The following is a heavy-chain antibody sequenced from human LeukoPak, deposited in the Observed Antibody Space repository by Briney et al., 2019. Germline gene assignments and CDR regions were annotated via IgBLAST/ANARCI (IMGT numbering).Heavy chain of an antibody. CDR3: ARDAFYCSSTACPKVDY. V-gene: IGHV4-38-2*02. J-gene: IGHJ4*02. D-gene: IGHD2-2*01. CDR2: IYHSGNT. Sequence: PSETLSLTCTVSGYSISSGYYWGWIRQPPGKGLEWIGSIYHSGNTYYNTSLKSRVTISLDTSKNQFSLKPSSVTAADTAVYYCARDAFYCSSTACPKVDYWGQGALVTVSS. CDR1: GYSISSGYY.